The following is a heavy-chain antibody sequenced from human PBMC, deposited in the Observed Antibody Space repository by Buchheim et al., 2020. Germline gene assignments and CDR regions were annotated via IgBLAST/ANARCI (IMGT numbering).Heavy chain of an antibody. J-gene: IGHJ6*02. CDR1: GFTFSSYG. CDR2: ISYDGSNK. CDR3: AKDLVVAAPYYGMDV. V-gene: IGHV3-30*18. D-gene: IGHD2-15*01. Sequence: QVQLVESGGGVVQPGRSLRLSCAASGFTFSSYGMHWVRQAPGKGLGWVAVISYDGSNKYYADSVKGRFTISRDNSKNTLYLQMNSLRAEDTAVYYCAKDLVVAAPYYGMDVWGQGTT.